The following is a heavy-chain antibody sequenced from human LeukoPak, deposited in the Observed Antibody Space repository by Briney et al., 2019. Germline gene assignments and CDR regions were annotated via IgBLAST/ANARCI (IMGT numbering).Heavy chain of an antibody. V-gene: IGHV3-30-3*01. J-gene: IGHJ5*02. Sequence: GGSLRLSCAASGFPFSSYAMHWVRPAPGKGLEWVAVISFDGSNKYYADSVKGRFTISRDNSKNTLYLQMNSLRAEDTAVYYCARDKATSSWYPYNWFDPWGQGTLVTVSS. CDR2: ISFDGSNK. CDR1: GFPFSSYA. D-gene: IGHD6-13*01. CDR3: ARDKATSSWYPYNWFDP.